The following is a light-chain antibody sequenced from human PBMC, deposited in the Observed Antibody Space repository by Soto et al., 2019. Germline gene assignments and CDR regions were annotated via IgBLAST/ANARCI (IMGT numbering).Light chain of an antibody. CDR3: QQYYSTPLT. Sequence: DIVMTQSPYSLAVSLGERATINCRSGQSVLYSSNNKNYLAWYQQKPGQPPKLLIYWASTRESGVPDRLSGSGSGTDFTLTISSLQAEDVAVYYCQQYYSTPLTFGGGTKVDI. CDR2: WAS. V-gene: IGKV4-1*01. CDR1: QSVLYSSNNKNY. J-gene: IGKJ4*01.